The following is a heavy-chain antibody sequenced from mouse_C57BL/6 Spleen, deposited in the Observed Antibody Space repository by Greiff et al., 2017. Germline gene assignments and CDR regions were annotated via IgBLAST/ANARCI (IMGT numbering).Heavy chain of an antibody. D-gene: IGHD2-5*01. CDR2: ISYDGSN. J-gene: IGHJ4*01. CDR3: ASYYSNYWDYAMDY. Sequence: EVKLMESGPGLVKPSQSLSLTCSVTGYSITSGYYWNWIRQFPGNKLEWMGYISYDGSNNYNPSLKNRISITRDTSKNQFFLKLNSVTTEDTATYYCASYYSNYWDYAMDYWGQGTSVTVSS. V-gene: IGHV3-6*01. CDR1: GYSITSGYY.